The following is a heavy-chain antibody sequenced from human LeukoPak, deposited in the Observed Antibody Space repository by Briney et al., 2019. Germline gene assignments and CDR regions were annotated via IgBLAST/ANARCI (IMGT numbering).Heavy chain of an antibody. V-gene: IGHV1-46*01. D-gene: IGHD3-3*01. Sequence: ASVKVSCKASGYSFTNYYIHWVRQAPGQGLDWMGIINPSGGATGYAQKFQGRVTMTRDTSTSTVYMELSSLTSEDTAVYHCARATFGVRDHEVYNMDVWGQGTTVTVSS. CDR3: ARATFGVRDHEVYNMDV. CDR2: INPSGGAT. J-gene: IGHJ6*02. CDR1: GYSFTNYY.